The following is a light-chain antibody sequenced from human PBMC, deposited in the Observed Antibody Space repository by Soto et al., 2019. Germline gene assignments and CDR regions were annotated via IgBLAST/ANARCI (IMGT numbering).Light chain of an antibody. J-gene: IGLJ3*02. V-gene: IGLV1-44*01. CDR1: ASSIRSNS. Sequence: QSELTQSPSLSGTPGQRVTISCSGSASSIRSNSVTWFQHVPGRAPTVLIYGNNERPSGVPDRFSGSKSGSSATLAISGLQSEDEGVFYCASWDDSLTGWAFGGGTKLTVL. CDR3: ASWDDSLTGWA. CDR2: GNN.